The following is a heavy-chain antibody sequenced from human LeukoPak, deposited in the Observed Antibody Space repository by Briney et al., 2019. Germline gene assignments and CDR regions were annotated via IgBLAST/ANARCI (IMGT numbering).Heavy chain of an antibody. V-gene: IGHV3-74*01. J-gene: IGHJ4*02. Sequence: PGGSLRLSCAASGFTFSSYWMHWVRQAPGKGLVWVSNINSDGSTTTYADSVKGRFTISRDNAENTLYLQMNSLRVEDTAVYYCARGRPHGNDYWGQGTLVTVSS. CDR2: INSDGSTT. CDR1: GFTFSSYW. CDR3: ARGRPHGNDY. D-gene: IGHD4-23*01.